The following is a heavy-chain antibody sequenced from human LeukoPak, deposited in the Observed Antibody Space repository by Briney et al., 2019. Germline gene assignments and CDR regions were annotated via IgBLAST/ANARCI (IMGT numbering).Heavy chain of an antibody. CDR2: IYYSGST. CDR3: ARGSGSYYDSGYFQH. J-gene: IGHJ1*01. V-gene: IGHV4-61*01. CDR1: GGSVSSGSYY. D-gene: IGHD1-26*01. Sequence: SETLSLTCTVSGGSVSSGSYYWSWIRQPPGKGLEWIGYIYYSGSTNYNPSLKSRVTISVDTSKNQFSLKLSSVTAADTAVYYCARGSGSYYDSGYFQHWGQGTLVTVSS.